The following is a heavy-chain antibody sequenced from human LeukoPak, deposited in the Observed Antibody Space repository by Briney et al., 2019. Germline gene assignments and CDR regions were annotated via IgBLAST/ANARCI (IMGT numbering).Heavy chain of an antibody. CDR3: ARDGTLDFWSGYYGD. J-gene: IGHJ4*02. CDR1: GGSISSGSYY. V-gene: IGHV4-61*02. Sequence: SETLSLTCTVSGGSISSGSYYWSWIRQPAGKGLEWIGRIYTSGSTNYNPSLKSRVTISVDTSKNQFSLKLSSVTAADTAVYYCARDGTLDFWSGYYGDWGQGTLVTVSS. D-gene: IGHD3-3*01. CDR2: IYTSGST.